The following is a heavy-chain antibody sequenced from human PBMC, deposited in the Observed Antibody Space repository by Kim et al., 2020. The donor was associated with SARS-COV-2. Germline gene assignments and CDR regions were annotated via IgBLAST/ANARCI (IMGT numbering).Heavy chain of an antibody. CDR3: TRLGGELPDY. Sequence: ATAYASSVKARFTISRDDSKNTAYLKRNSLKAEDTAVYYCTRLGGELPDYWGQGTLVTVSS. D-gene: IGHD1-26*01. J-gene: IGHJ4*02. V-gene: IGHV3-73*01. CDR2: AT.